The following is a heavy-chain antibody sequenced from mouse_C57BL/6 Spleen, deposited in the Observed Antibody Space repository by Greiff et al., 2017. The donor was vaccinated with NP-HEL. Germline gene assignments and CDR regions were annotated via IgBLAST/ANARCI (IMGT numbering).Heavy chain of an antibody. Sequence: QVQLQQPGAELVKPGASVKMSCKASGYTFTSYWITWVKQRPGQGLEWIGDIYPGSGSTNYNEKFKSKATLTVDTYSSTAYLPLRSLTSADSAVYNCAREAITTVLDNGGKGTSETVSS. CDR1: GYTFTSYW. CDR3: AREAITTVLDN. CDR2: IYPGSGST. D-gene: IGHD1-1*01. J-gene: IGHJ4*01. V-gene: IGHV1-55*01.